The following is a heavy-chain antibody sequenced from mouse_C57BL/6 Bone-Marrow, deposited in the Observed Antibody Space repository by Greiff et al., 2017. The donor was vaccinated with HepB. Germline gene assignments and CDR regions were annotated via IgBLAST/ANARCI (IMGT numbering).Heavy chain of an antibody. CDR2: INYDGSST. CDR3: ARATRLRGYFDY. D-gene: IGHD3-2*02. CDR1: GFTFSDYY. J-gene: IGHJ2*01. Sequence: EVKLVESEGGLVQPGRSMKLSCTASGFTFSDYYMAWVRQVPEKGLEWVANINYDGSSTYYLDSLKSRFIISRDNAKNILYLQMSSLKSEDTATYYCARATRLRGYFDYWGQGTTLTVSS. V-gene: IGHV5-16*01.